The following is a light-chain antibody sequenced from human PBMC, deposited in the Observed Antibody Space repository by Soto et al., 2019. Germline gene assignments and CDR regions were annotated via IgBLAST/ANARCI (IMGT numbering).Light chain of an antibody. Sequence: EIVLTQSPGTLSLSPGERATLSCRASQSVSSSYLAWYQQKPGQAPRLLIYGASSRATGIPDSFSGSGSGTDFTLTISRLEPEDFAVYYCQQYGSSPRFTFGPGTKVDIK. CDR2: GAS. CDR1: QSVSSSY. V-gene: IGKV3-20*01. CDR3: QQYGSSPRFT. J-gene: IGKJ3*01.